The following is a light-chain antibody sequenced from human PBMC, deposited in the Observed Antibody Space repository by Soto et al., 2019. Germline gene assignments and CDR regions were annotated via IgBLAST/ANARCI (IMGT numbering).Light chain of an antibody. CDR1: QGISSY. V-gene: IGKV1-9*01. CDR2: AAS. J-gene: IGKJ5*01. Sequence: IQLTQSPSSLSASVGDRVTITFLASQGISSYLAWYQQKPGKAPKLLIYAASTLQSGVPSRFSGSGSGTDFTLTISSLQPEDFATYYCQQFNSYPLNFGQGTRLEIK. CDR3: QQFNSYPLN.